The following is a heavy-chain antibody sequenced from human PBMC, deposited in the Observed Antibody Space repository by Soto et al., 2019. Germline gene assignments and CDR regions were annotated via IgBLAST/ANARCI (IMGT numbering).Heavy chain of an antibody. CDR2: ISGYNGNT. CDR3: ARDEVPAATWLER. Sequence: GXSVKVSYKASGYIFIDYGIPWVRQAPGQGLEWMGWISGYNGNTKYADKLQGRVTMTTDTSTTTAYMELRSLRSDDTAVYYCARDEVPAATWLERWGQGTLVTVSS. CDR1: GYIFIDYG. J-gene: IGHJ5*02. D-gene: IGHD2-2*01. V-gene: IGHV1-18*01.